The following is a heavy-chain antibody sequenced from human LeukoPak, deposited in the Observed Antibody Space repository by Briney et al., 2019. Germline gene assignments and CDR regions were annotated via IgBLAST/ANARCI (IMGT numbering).Heavy chain of an antibody. CDR2: IIPIFGTA. CDR3: ASACSSTSCYVDLTYYYYYYMDV. CDR1: GYTFTSYA. V-gene: IGHV1-69*06. Sequence: ASVKVSCKASGYTFTSYAISWVRQAPGQGLEWMGGIIPIFGTANYAQKFQGRVTITADKSTSTAYMELSSLRSEDTAVYYCASACSSTSCYVDLTYYYYYYMDVWGKGTTVTVSS. D-gene: IGHD2-2*01. J-gene: IGHJ6*03.